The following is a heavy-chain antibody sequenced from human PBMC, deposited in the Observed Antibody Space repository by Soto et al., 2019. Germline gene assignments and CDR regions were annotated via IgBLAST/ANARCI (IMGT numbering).Heavy chain of an antibody. Sequence: PGGSLRLSCAASGFTFSSYAMSWVRQAPGKGLEWVSAISGSGGSTYYADSVKGRFTISRDNSKNTLYLQMNSLRAEDTAVYYCAMNPTWELVGGLFDYWGQGTLVTVSS. J-gene: IGHJ4*02. CDR3: AMNPTWELVGGLFDY. CDR2: ISGSGGST. CDR1: GFTFSSYA. V-gene: IGHV3-23*01. D-gene: IGHD1-26*01.